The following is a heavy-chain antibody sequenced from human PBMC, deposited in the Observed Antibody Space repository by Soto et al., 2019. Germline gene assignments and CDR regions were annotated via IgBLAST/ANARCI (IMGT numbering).Heavy chain of an antibody. V-gene: IGHV1-8*01. Sequence: ASVKVSCTASGYTFTSYDINWVRQATGQGLEWMGWMNPNSGNTGYAQKFQGRVTMTRNTSISTAYMELSSLRSEDTAVYYCAIFVSSSWYKGAFDIWGQGTMVTVSS. CDR1: GYTFTSYD. CDR3: AIFVSSSWYKGAFDI. CDR2: MNPNSGNT. J-gene: IGHJ3*02. D-gene: IGHD6-13*01.